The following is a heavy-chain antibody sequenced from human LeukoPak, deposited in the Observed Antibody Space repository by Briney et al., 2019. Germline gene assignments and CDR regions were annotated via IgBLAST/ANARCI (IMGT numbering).Heavy chain of an antibody. CDR3: ASHHFPYYDVLTGYSDY. CDR2: INTGGTNI. Sequence: GGSLRLSCAASGFTFSSYDMNWVRQAPGKGLEWLSYINTGGTNIYYADSVKGRFTVSRDNAKNSLYLQMNSLRAEDTAVYYCASHHFPYYDVLTGYSDYWGQGTLVTVSS. V-gene: IGHV3-48*04. J-gene: IGHJ4*02. D-gene: IGHD3-9*01. CDR1: GFTFSSYD.